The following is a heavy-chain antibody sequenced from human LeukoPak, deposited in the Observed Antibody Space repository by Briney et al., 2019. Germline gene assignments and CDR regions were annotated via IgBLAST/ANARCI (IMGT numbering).Heavy chain of an antibody. J-gene: IGHJ3*02. V-gene: IGHV4-59*11. Sequence: SETLSLTCTVSGGSISSHYWSWIRQPPGKGLEWIGYIYYSGSTNYNPSLKSRVTISVDTSKNQFSLKLSSVTAADTAVYYCARGASRYGDIWGQGTMVTVSS. CDR1: GGSISSHY. CDR2: IYYSGST. D-gene: IGHD3-9*01. CDR3: ARGASRYGDI.